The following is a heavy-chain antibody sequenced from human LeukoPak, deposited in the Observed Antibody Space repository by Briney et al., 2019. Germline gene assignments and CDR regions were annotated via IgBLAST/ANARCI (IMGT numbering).Heavy chain of an antibody. Sequence: GGSLRLSCAASGFTFSSYGMSWVRQAPGKGLEWVSAISGSGGSTYYADSVKGRFTISRDNSKNTLYLQMNSLRAEDTAVYYCAKVSGNTPYYYYYMDVWGKGTTVTISS. D-gene: IGHD3-10*01. CDR2: ISGSGGST. CDR3: AKVSGNTPYYYYYMDV. CDR1: GFTFSSYG. V-gene: IGHV3-23*01. J-gene: IGHJ6*03.